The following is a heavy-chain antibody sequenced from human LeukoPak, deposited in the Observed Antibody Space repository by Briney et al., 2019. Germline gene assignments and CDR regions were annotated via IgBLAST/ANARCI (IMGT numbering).Heavy chain of an antibody. J-gene: IGHJ5*02. CDR1: GFTFSSYW. CDR3: ARESAAAAGRGDWFDP. Sequence: GGSLRLSCAASGFTFSSYWMSRVRQAPGKGLEWVANIKQDGSEKYYVDSVKGRFTISRDNAKNSLYLQMNSLRAEDTAVYYCARESAAAAGRGDWFDPWGQGTLVTVSS. CDR2: IKQDGSEK. V-gene: IGHV3-7*01. D-gene: IGHD6-13*01.